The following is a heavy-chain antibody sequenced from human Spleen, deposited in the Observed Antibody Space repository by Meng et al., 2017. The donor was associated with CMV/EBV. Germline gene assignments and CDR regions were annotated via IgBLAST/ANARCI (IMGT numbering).Heavy chain of an antibody. CDR3: VRGSGREWFDP. J-gene: IGHJ5*02. V-gene: IGHV3-7*04. CDR1: GFTLSSYW. D-gene: IGHD2-15*01. CDR2: INQDGSEK. Sequence: GESLKISCAASGFTLSSYWMSWVRQAPGKGLEWVASINQDGSEKHYMDSVKGRFTISRDNAKNALYLEMNSLRAEDTALYFCVRGSGREWFDPWGQGTLVTVSS.